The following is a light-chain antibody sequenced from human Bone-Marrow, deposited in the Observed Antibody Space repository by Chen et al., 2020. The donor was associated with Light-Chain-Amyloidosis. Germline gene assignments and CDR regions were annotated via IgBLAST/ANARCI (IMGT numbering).Light chain of an antibody. J-gene: IGKJ4*01. CDR1: QTISSY. CDR2: AAS. V-gene: IGKV1-39*01. CDR3: QQSYSTPPT. Sequence: IQMTPSPSSLSASGGDRVTLTCRAIQTISSYFNWYQQKPGKAPKLLIYAASSLQSGVPSRFSGSGSGTDFTLTISSLQTEDFATYYCQQSYSTPPTFGGGTKVEIK.